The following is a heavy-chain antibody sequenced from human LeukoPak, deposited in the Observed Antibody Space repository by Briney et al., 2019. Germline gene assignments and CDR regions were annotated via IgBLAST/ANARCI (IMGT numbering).Heavy chain of an antibody. Sequence: GGSLRLSCAASGFSFSSYAMHWVRQAPGKGLEWVAVISYDGSNIYYADSVKDRFTISRDNSKNTLFLQMNSLRPEDTAVYYCARDHDSLTGNNCFDPWGQGTLVTVSS. V-gene: IGHV3-30*04. CDR1: GFSFSSYA. D-gene: IGHD3-9*01. CDR3: ARDHDSLTGNNCFDP. CDR2: ISYDGSNI. J-gene: IGHJ5*02.